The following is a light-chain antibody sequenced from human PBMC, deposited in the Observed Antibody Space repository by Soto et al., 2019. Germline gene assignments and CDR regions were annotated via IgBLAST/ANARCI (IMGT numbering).Light chain of an antibody. J-gene: IGKJ1*01. CDR3: HQYNFWPT. CDR1: QSVSSY. CDR2: GAS. V-gene: IGKV3D-15*01. Sequence: EVVLTQSPATLSLSPGDRATLSCRASQSVSSYLAWYQQKPGQAPRLLIYGASSGATGIPDRFSGGGSGTEFTLTINSLQSEDFAVYFCHQYNFWPTFGQGTKVDIK.